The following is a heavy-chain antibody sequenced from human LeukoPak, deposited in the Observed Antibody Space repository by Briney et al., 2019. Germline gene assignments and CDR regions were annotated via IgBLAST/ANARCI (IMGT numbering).Heavy chain of an antibody. J-gene: IGHJ4*02. CDR1: KFTFSDYS. D-gene: IGHD3-16*02. Sequence: PGGSLRLSCAASKFTFSDYSMSWVRQAPGKGLEWVALIWYDGSSKHYADSVRGRFTISRDNSKNTLYLQMNSLRAEDTAVYYCARDFELSHWGQGTLVTVSS. CDR3: ARDFELSH. CDR2: IWYDGSSK. V-gene: IGHV3-33*08.